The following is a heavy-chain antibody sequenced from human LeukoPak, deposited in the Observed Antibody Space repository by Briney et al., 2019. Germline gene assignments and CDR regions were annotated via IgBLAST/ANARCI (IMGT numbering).Heavy chain of an antibody. J-gene: IGHJ4*02. CDR3: ARGPRDYYDSSGYSKGMDY. CDR1: GYTFTSYD. Sequence: ASVKVSCKASGYTFTSYDINWVRQATGQGLEWMGWMNPNSGDTGYVQKFQARVTMTRNISISTAYMELSSLRSEDTAVYYCARGPRDYYDSSGYSKGMDYWGQGTLVTVSS. V-gene: IGHV1-8*01. CDR2: MNPNSGDT. D-gene: IGHD3-22*01.